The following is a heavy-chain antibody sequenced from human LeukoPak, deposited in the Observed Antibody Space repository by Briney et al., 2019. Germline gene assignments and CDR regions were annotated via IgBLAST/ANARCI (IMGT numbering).Heavy chain of an antibody. CDR3: ARCKVAATLGRPEPKGNWFDP. CDR2: IYYSGST. V-gene: IGHV4-39*07. J-gene: IGHJ5*02. Sequence: SETLSLTCTVSGGSISSSSYYWGWIRQPPGKGLEWIGSIYYSGSTYYNPSLKSRVTISVDTSKSQFSLKLSSVTAADTAVYYCARCKVAATLGRPEPKGNWFDPWGQGTLVTVSS. D-gene: IGHD2-15*01. CDR1: GGSISSSSYY.